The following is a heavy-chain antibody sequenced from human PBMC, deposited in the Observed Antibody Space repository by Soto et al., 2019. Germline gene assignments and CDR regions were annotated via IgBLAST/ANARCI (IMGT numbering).Heavy chain of an antibody. J-gene: IGHJ6*03. CDR1: GYTFTSYA. D-gene: IGHD2-2*01. V-gene: IGHV1-3*01. Sequence: EASVKVSCKASGYTFTSYAMHWVRQAPGQRLEWMGWINAGNGNTKYSQKFQGRVTITRDTSASTAYMELSSLRSEDTAVYYCARDSEDIVVVPAATHYYYYMDVWGKGTTVTVSS. CDR2: INAGNGNT. CDR3: ARDSEDIVVVPAATHYYYYMDV.